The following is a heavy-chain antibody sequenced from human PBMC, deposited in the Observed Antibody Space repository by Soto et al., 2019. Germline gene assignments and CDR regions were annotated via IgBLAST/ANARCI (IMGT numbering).Heavy chain of an antibody. CDR3: SLDHYYDSSGNYYVRSQGRGAMDV. V-gene: IGHV1-46*03. Sequence: AAVKVSCKASGYTFITYYMHWVRQAPGQGLEWMGIINPSGGSTSYAQKFQGRVTMTRDASTTTVYMDLSSLRSDDTAVYYCSLDHYYDSSGNYYVRSQGRGAMDVWG. D-gene: IGHD3-22*01. CDR1: GYTFITYY. CDR2: INPSGGST. J-gene: IGHJ6*02.